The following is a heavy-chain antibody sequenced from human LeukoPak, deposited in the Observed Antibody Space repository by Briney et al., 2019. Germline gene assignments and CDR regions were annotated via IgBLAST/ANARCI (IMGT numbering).Heavy chain of an antibody. CDR2: IYYSGGT. CDR3: ARPNQYNYGSGSYDY. Sequence: PSETLSLTCTVSGDSISSSSYYWGWIRQPPGKGLEWIGTIYYSGGTYYNPSLKSRVTISVDTSKNQFSLRVSSVTAADTAVYYCARPNQYNYGSGSYDYWGQGTLVTVSS. D-gene: IGHD3-10*01. V-gene: IGHV4-39*01. J-gene: IGHJ4*02. CDR1: GDSISSSSYY.